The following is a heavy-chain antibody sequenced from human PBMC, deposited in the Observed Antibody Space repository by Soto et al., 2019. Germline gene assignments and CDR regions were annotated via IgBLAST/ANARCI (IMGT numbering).Heavy chain of an antibody. Sequence: ASVKVSCKASGYTFTSYDINWVRQATGQGLEWMGWMNPNSGNTGYAQKFQGRVTMTRNTSISTAYMELSSLRSEETAVYYCERRGRLVADSSSAFDLWGQGTMVTVSS. CDR3: ERRGRLVADSSSAFDL. D-gene: IGHD2-15*01. CDR2: MNPNSGNT. CDR1: GYTFTSYD. V-gene: IGHV1-8*01. J-gene: IGHJ3*01.